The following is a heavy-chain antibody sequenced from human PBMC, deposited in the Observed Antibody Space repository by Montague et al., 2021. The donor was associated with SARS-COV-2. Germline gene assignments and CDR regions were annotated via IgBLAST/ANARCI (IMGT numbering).Heavy chain of an antibody. Sequence: SETLSLTCTVSGGSISSETSYWGWIRQPPGKGLEWIGAMSYSGGAYYNPSLKSRVTISVDTSTNQFSLNLTSVTAADTSVYYCARHWWALLSRDYNYYYGMDVWGQGTMVTVSS. CDR3: ARHWWALLSRDYNYYYGMDV. D-gene: IGHD2-15*01. V-gene: IGHV4-39*01. CDR2: MSYSGGA. J-gene: IGHJ6*02. CDR1: GGSISSETSY.